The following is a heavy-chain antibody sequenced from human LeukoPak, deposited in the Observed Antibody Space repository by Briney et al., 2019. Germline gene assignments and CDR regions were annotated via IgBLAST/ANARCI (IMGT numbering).Heavy chain of an antibody. D-gene: IGHD2-2*01. V-gene: IGHV3-48*04. CDR3: AREEGIVVVPAATYYYYGMDV. J-gene: IGHJ6*02. Sequence: GGSLRLSCAASGFTFSSYAMSWVRQAPGKGLEWVSYISSSSSTIYYADSVKGRFTISRDNAKNSLYLQMNSLRAEDTAVYYCAREEGIVVVPAATYYYYGMDVWGQGTTVTVSS. CDR2: ISSSSSTI. CDR1: GFTFSSYA.